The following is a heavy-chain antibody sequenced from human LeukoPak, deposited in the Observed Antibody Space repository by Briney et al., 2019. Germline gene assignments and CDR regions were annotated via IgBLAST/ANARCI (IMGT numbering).Heavy chain of an antibody. CDR2: ISSSSATI. CDR1: GFTFSSYS. J-gene: IGHJ4*02. CDR3: ARGGVAGVWYADY. V-gene: IGHV3-48*01. D-gene: IGHD6-19*01. Sequence: PGGSLRLSCAASGFTFSSYSMNWVRQAPGKGLEWVSYISSSSATIYYADSVKGRFTISRDNAKNSLYLQMNSLRAEDTAVYYCARGGVAGVWYADYWGQGILVTVSS.